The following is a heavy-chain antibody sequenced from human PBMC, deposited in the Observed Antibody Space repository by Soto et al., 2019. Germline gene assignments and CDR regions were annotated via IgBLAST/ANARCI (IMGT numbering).Heavy chain of an antibody. Sequence: QVQLVQSGAEVKKPGSSVKVSCKASEGTFSSYAISWVRQAPGQGLEWMGGIIPIFGTANYAQKFQGRVTITADESTSTAYMELSSLRSEDTAVYYCAGAHDTAMVGWFDPWGQGTLVTVSS. CDR2: IIPIFGTA. CDR1: EGTFSSYA. CDR3: AGAHDTAMVGWFDP. V-gene: IGHV1-69*01. J-gene: IGHJ5*02. D-gene: IGHD5-18*01.